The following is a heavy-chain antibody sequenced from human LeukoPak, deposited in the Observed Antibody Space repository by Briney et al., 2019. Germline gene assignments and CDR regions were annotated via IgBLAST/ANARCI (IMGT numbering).Heavy chain of an antibody. CDR2: ISSSGSTI. CDR1: GFTFSSYE. Sequence: GGSLRLSCAASGFTFSSYEMNWVRQAPGKGLEWVSYISSSGSTIYYADSVKGRFTISRDNSKNTLYLQMNSLRAEDTAVYYCAKEGISRMFDYWGQGTLVTVSS. J-gene: IGHJ4*02. V-gene: IGHV3-48*03. D-gene: IGHD3-10*02. CDR3: AKEGISRMFDY.